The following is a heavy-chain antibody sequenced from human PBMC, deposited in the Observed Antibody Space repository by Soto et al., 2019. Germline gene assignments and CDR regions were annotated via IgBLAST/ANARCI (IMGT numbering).Heavy chain of an antibody. CDR3: AKSAYGDYVPWYFDL. V-gene: IGHV3-23*01. J-gene: IGHJ2*01. CDR1: GFTFSSYA. Sequence: HPGGSLRLSCAASGFTFSSYAMSWVRQAPGKGLEWVSANSGSGGSTYYADSVKGRFTISRDNSKNTLYLQMNSLRAEDTAVYYCAKSAYGDYVPWYFDLWGRGTLVTVSS. CDR2: NSGSGGST. D-gene: IGHD4-17*01.